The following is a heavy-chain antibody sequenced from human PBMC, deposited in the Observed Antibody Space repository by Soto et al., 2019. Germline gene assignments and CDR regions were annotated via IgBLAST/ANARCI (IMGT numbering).Heavy chain of an antibody. CDR2: ISYDGSNK. J-gene: IGHJ6*02. Sequence: QVQLVESGGGVVQPGRSLRLSCAASGFTFSSYGMHWVRQAPGKGLEWVAVISYDGSNKYYADSVKGRFTISRDNSKNTLYLQMNSLRAEDTAVYYCAKDGGMDVWSQGTTVTVSS. CDR3: AKDGGMDV. V-gene: IGHV3-30*18. CDR1: GFTFSSYG.